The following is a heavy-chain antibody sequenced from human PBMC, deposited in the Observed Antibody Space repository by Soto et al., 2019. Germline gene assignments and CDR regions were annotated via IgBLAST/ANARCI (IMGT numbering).Heavy chain of an antibody. D-gene: IGHD1-1*01. V-gene: IGHV1-18*01. J-gene: IGHJ4*02. CDR1: GYTFTSYG. CDR3: ARGRYGDY. CDR2: ISAHNGNK. Sequence: QVHLVQSGAEVKKPGASVKVSCKASGYTFTSYGITWVRQAPGQGLEWMGWISAHNGNKDYAQKLQGRVIVTRDTSTSTDYMELRSLRSDDTAVYYCARGRYGDYWGQGALVTVSS.